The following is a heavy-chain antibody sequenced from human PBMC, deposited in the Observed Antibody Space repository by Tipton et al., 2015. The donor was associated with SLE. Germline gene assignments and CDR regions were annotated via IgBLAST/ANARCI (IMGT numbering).Heavy chain of an antibody. V-gene: IGHV4-34*01. J-gene: IGHJ3*02. D-gene: IGHD3-10*01. CDR1: GVSFSGYY. Sequence: TLSLTCAVYGVSFSGYYWSWIRQPPGKGLEWIGEINHSGSTNYNPSLKRRVTISVDTSKNQFSLKLSSVTAADTAVYYCARHVPMQPMEVQPDAFHIWGRGTLVTVSS. CDR3: ARHVPMQPMEVQPDAFHI. CDR2: INHSGST.